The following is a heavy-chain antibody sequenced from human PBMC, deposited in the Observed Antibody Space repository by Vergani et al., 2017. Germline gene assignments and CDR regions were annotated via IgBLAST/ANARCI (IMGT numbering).Heavy chain of an antibody. D-gene: IGHD2-2*01. CDR3: ARVGTSSNRDYFDY. Sequence: QVQLVQSGAEVKKPGASVKVSCWASGYTFIEYDIDWVRQAAGQGLEWMGWINPNSGGTNYAQKFQGRVTMTRDTSISTAYMELSNLRSDDTAVYYCARVGTSSNRDYFDYWGQGTLVTVSS. V-gene: IGHV1-2*02. CDR2: INPNSGGT. J-gene: IGHJ4*02. CDR1: GYTFIEYD.